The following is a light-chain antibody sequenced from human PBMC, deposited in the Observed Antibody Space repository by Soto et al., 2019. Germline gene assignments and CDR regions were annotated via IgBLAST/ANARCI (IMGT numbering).Light chain of an antibody. V-gene: IGKV1-33*01. CDR1: QNINNY. J-gene: IGKJ5*01. Sequence: DLQLTQSPSSLSAPVGPRATTTCQASQNINNYLNWYQQKPGRAPKLLIYDASNLEAGVPSRFRGSGSGTDFTFTISRLQPEDIATYYCQQYENLPTFGQGTRLEIK. CDR3: QQYENLPT. CDR2: DAS.